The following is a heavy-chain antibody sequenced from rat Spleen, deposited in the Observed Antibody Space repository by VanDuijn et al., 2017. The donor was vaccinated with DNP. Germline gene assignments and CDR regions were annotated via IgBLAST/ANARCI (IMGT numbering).Heavy chain of an antibody. CDR3: ATEEIYFDY. Sequence: EVQLVESGGGLVQPGRSMKLSCAASGFTFSSFPMAWVRQAPTKGLEWVATISSSGGTTYYRDSVKGRFTISRDNAKSSLYLRMNSLKSEDAATYYCATEEIYFDYWGQGVMVTVSS. CDR1: GFTFSSFP. J-gene: IGHJ2*01. CDR2: ISSSGGTT. V-gene: IGHV5-46*01.